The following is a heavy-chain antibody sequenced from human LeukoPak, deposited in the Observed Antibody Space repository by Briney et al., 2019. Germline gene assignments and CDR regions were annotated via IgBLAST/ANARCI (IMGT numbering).Heavy chain of an antibody. Sequence: ASVKVSCKAAGHTFTSYGISWVRQAPGQGLEWMGWMSAYNGNTNYAQKLQGRVTMTTDTSTSTAYMELRSLRSDDTAVYYCARDLITIFGAGRNNWFDPWGQGTLVTVSS. CDR3: ARDLITIFGAGRNNWFDP. CDR1: GHTFTSYG. J-gene: IGHJ5*02. D-gene: IGHD3-3*01. V-gene: IGHV1-18*01. CDR2: MSAYNGNT.